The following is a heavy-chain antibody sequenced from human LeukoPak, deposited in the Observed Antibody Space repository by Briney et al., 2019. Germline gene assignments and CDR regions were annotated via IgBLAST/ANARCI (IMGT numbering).Heavy chain of an antibody. Sequence: PVASVTVSCKVSRYTFTNYYMHWVRQAPGQGLEWMGIINPSIGSTTYAQRFQGRVTLTRDMSTSTVYMELSSLRSEDTAVYYCARVRRDGYPTDSWGQGTLVTVSS. J-gene: IGHJ4*02. CDR2: INPSIGST. CDR3: ARVRRDGYPTDS. V-gene: IGHV1-46*01. D-gene: IGHD5-24*01. CDR1: RYTFTNYY.